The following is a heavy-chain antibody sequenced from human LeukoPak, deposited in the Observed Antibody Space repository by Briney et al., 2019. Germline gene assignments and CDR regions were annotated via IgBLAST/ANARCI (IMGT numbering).Heavy chain of an antibody. CDR2: IRGTGGST. V-gene: IGHV3-23*01. CDR3: ARDPAENYYDSSGTDY. Sequence: RPGGSLRLSCAASGFTVSSNGLSWFRQAPGKGLEWVSDIRGTGGSTYYADSVKGRFTISRDNAKNSLYLQMNSLRDEDTAVYYCARDPAENYYDSSGTDYWGQGTLVTVSS. J-gene: IGHJ4*02. D-gene: IGHD3-22*01. CDR1: GFTVSSNG.